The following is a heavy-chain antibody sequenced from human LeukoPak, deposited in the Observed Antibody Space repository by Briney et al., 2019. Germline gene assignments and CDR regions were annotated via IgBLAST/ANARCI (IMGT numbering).Heavy chain of an antibody. J-gene: IGHJ4*02. CDR2: VYASGDYNSGIN. V-gene: IGHV4-59*13. Sequence: LQTLSLACTVSGTSINTYSWSWIRQTPGKGLEWIGYVYASGDYNSGINTYNPSLQSRVTITVDTSKNQFALRLTSLTAADTAVYYCARGDQEFDYWGQGTRVTVSS. CDR3: ARGDQEFDY. CDR1: GTSINTYS.